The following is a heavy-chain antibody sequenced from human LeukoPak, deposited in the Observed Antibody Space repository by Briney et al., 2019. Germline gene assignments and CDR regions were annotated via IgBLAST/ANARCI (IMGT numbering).Heavy chain of an antibody. CDR2: ISAQHDNT. CDR1: GYTFSS. Sequence: ASVKVSFKASGYTFSSFSWVRQAPGQGLEWMGGISAQHDNTIYAQKLQGRLTITTDTSTSTAYMELRSLRSDDTAVYYCARVEIAVAVTGSGGNYSYYYGLDVWGHGTTVTVSS. V-gene: IGHV1-18*01. D-gene: IGHD6-19*01. CDR3: ARVEIAVAVTGSGGNYSYYYGLDV. J-gene: IGHJ6*02.